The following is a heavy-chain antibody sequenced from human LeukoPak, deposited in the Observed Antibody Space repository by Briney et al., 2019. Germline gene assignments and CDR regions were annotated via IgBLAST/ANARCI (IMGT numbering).Heavy chain of an antibody. D-gene: IGHD6-6*01. CDR2: IIPIFGTA. CDR3: ARDPYGAYSSSSGAFDI. J-gene: IGHJ3*02. Sequence: SVKVSCKASGGTFSSYAISWVRQAPGQGLEWMGGIIPIFGTANYAQKFQGRVTITADESTSTAYMELSSLRSEDTAVYYCARDPYGAYSSSSGAFDIWGQGTMVTVSS. V-gene: IGHV1-69*13. CDR1: GGTFSSYA.